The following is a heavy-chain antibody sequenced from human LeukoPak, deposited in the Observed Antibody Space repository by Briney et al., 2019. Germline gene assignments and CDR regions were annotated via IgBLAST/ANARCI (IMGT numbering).Heavy chain of an antibody. D-gene: IGHD3-16*02. CDR3: AKDPLYDYVWGSYRSTGGDY. J-gene: IGHJ4*02. Sequence: GGSLRLSCAASGLTFNTYAMNWVRQAPGKGLEWASTISGSGGSTYYADSVKGRFTISRDNSKNTLYLQMNSLRVEDTAVYYCAKDPLYDYVWGSYRSTGGDYWGQGTLVTVSS. CDR1: GLTFNTYA. CDR2: ISGSGGST. V-gene: IGHV3-23*01.